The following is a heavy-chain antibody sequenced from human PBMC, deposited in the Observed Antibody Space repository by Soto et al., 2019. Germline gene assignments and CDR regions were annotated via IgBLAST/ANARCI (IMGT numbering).Heavy chain of an antibody. CDR3: AKGTTWSTVTTFPPPYFDY. J-gene: IGHJ4*02. D-gene: IGHD4-17*01. V-gene: IGHV3-23*01. CDR2: ISGSGGST. Sequence: EVQLLESGGGLVQPGGSLRLSCAASGFTFSSYAMSWVRQAPGKGLEWVSAISGSGGSTYYADSVKGRFTISRDNSKNTLYLQMNSLRAEDTAVYYCAKGTTWSTVTTFPPPYFDYWGQGTLVTVSS. CDR1: GFTFSSYA.